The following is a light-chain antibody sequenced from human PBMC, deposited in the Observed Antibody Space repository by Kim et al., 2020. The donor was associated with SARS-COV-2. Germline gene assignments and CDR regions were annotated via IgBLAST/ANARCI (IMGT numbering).Light chain of an antibody. Sequence: SYELTQPLSVSAALGQTARITCGGNNIGSKNVHWYQQKPGQAPVLVIYRDSNRPSGIPERFSGSNSGNTATLTISRAQAGDEADYYCQVWDSSIVVFGGG. CDR3: QVWDSSIVV. CDR2: RDS. V-gene: IGLV3-9*01. CDR1: NIGSKN. J-gene: IGLJ2*01.